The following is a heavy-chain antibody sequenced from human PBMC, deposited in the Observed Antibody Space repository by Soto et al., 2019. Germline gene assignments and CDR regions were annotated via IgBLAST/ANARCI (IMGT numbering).Heavy chain of an antibody. CDR3: ARDDCSGGSCYYDD. V-gene: IGHV1-18*01. CDR1: GYTFTGYG. Sequence: GASVKVSCKASGYTFTGYGISWVRQAPGQGLEWMGWISAYNGNADYAQKLQGRVTMTTDTSTSTAYMELRSLRSDDTAVYYCARDDCSGGSCYYDDWGQGTLVTVSS. CDR2: ISAYNGNA. J-gene: IGHJ4*02. D-gene: IGHD2-15*01.